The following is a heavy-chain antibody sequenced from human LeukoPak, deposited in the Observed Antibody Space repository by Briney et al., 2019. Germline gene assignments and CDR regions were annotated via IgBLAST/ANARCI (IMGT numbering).Heavy chain of an antibody. CDR3: ARQVKAAADWFDP. J-gene: IGHJ5*02. V-gene: IGHV4-34*01. CDR2: INHSGST. CDR1: GGSFSGYY. Sequence: SETLSLTCAVYGGSFSGYYWSWIRQPPGKGLEWIGEINHSGSTNYNPSLKSRVTISVDTSKNQFSLKLSSVTAADTAVYYCARQVKAAADWFDPWGQGTLVTVSS. D-gene: IGHD6-13*01.